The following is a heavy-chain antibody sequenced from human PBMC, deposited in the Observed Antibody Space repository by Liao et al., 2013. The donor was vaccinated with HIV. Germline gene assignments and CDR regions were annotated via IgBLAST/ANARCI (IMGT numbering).Heavy chain of an antibody. D-gene: IGHD3-10*01. V-gene: IGHV4-34*01. J-gene: IGHJ5*02. Sequence: QVQLQQWGAGLLKPSETLSLTCAVYGGSFSGYYWSWIRQPPGKGLEWIGEINHSGSTNYNPSLKSRVTISVDTSKNQFSLKLSSVTAADTAVYYCASKFNYGSGSYYWTRHNWFDPWGQGTLVTVSS. CDR1: GGSFSGYY. CDR2: INHSGST. CDR3: ASKFNYGSGSYYWTRHNWFDP.